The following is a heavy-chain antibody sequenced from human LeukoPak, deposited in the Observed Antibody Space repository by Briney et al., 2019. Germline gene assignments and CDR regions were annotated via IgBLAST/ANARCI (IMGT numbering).Heavy chain of an antibody. J-gene: IGHJ4*02. CDR2: IRSKANSYAT. CDR3: TRRGGDYPIDY. Sequence: PGGSLRLSCAASGFTFSGSAMHWVRQASGKGLEWVGRIRSKANSYATAYAASVKGRFTISRDDSKNTAYLQMNSLKTEDTAVYYRTRRGGDYPIDYWGQGTLVTVSS. V-gene: IGHV3-73*01. CDR1: GFTFSGSA. D-gene: IGHD4-17*01.